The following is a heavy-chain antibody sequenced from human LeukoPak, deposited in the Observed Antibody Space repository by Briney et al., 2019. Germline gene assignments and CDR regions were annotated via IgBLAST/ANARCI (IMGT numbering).Heavy chain of an antibody. D-gene: IGHD3-10*01. CDR1: GFTFSSYW. CDR2: INSDGSST. Sequence: GGSLRLSCAASGFTFSSYWMHWVRQAPGKGLVWVSRINSDGSSTSYADSVKGRFTISRDNAKNSLYLQMNSLRAEDTAVYYCASWVWFGDPVDYWGQGTLVTVSS. J-gene: IGHJ4*02. V-gene: IGHV3-74*01. CDR3: ASWVWFGDPVDY.